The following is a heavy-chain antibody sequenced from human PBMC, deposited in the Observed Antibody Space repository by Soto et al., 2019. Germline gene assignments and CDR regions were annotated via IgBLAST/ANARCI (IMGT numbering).Heavy chain of an antibody. V-gene: IGHV5-10-1*01. CDR3: ARLAMVRGVPTYGMEV. J-gene: IGHJ6*02. CDR1: GYSFTSYW. Sequence: EVQLVQSGAEVKKPGESLRISCKGSGYSFTSYWISWVRQMPGKGLEWMGRIDPSDSYTNYSPSFQGHVTISADKSISTAFLQWSSLKASDTAMYYCARLAMVRGVPTYGMEVWGQGTTVTVSS. CDR2: IDPSDSYT. D-gene: IGHD3-10*01.